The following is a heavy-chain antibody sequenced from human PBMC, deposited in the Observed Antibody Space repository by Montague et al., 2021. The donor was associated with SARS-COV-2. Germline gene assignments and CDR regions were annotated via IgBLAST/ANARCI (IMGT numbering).Heavy chain of an antibody. Sequence: CAISGDSVSSNSATWNWLRQSPPRGLEWLGRTYYRSKWYNDYAVXVRGRVTINPDTSKNQFSLQLNSVTPEDTAIYYCTSGREGNYNVMDVWGQGTTVTVSS. J-gene: IGHJ6*02. CDR2: TYYRSKWYN. V-gene: IGHV6-1*01. CDR1: GDSVSSNSAT. CDR3: TSGREGNYNVMDV. D-gene: IGHD1-1*01.